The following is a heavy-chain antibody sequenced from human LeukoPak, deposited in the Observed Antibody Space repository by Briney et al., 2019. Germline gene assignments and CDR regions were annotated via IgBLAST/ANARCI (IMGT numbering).Heavy chain of an antibody. CDR1: GFTFSSHA. Sequence: GGSLRLSCAASGFTFSSHAVYWVRQAPGKGLEWVPGISGSGGDTYYADSVKGRFTISRGNSKNMVYLQMKSPSTEDTAVYYCAKTTTGYSSGRYPGWPVDYWGQGTLVTVSS. V-gene: IGHV3-23*01. J-gene: IGHJ4*02. D-gene: IGHD6-19*01. CDR3: AKTTTGYSSGRYPGWPVDY. CDR2: ISGSGGDT.